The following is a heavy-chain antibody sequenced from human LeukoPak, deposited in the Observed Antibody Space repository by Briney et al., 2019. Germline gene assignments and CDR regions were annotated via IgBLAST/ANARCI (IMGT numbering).Heavy chain of an antibody. CDR1: GFTFSSYA. J-gene: IGHJ4*02. D-gene: IGHD1-26*01. Sequence: GGSLRLSCAASGFTFSSYAMSWVRQAPGKGLEWVSLISGSGGSTSYADSVKGRFTISRDNSRNTLYLQMNSLRAEDTALYYYAKYMVGARWVDYWGQGTLVTVSS. V-gene: IGHV3-23*01. CDR3: AKYMVGARWVDY. CDR2: ISGSGGST.